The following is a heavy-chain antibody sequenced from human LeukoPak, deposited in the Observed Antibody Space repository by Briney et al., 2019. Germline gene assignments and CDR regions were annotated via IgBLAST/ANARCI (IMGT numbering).Heavy chain of an antibody. Sequence: GGSLRLSCAASGFTFSSYAMYWVRQAPGKGLEWVAVISYDGRNKNYADSVKGRFTLSRDNSKNTLYLQMNSLRAEDTAVYYCARGAWRWEMATTQFDYWGQGTLVTVS. CDR1: GFTFSSYA. V-gene: IGHV3-30*04. D-gene: IGHD5-24*01. J-gene: IGHJ4*02. CDR3: ARGAWRWEMATTQFDY. CDR2: ISYDGRNK.